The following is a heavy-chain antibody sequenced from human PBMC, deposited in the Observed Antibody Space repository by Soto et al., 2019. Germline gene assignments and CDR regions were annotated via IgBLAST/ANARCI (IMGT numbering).Heavy chain of an antibody. J-gene: IGHJ5*02. Sequence: QVQFEQSGAEGKKPGASVRVSCKASGYTFTSYPMHWVRQAPGQRLEWMGWINAGNGNTKYSEKFQGRVTITRDTVASTAYMELSGLRSEDTAVYYCTRERVSGSFSGFDPWGQGTLVTVSS. CDR3: TRERVSGSFSGFDP. CDR2: INAGNGNT. D-gene: IGHD6-19*01. CDR1: GYTFTSYP. V-gene: IGHV1-3*01.